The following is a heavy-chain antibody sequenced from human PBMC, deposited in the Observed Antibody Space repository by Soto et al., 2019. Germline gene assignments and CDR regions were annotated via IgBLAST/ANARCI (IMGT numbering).Heavy chain of an antibody. V-gene: IGHV3-66*01. D-gene: IGHD1-1*01. CDR1: GFTVSSKY. J-gene: IGHJ3*02. Sequence: LRLSCAASGFTVSSKYRSWVRQAPGKGLEWVSVIYSGGSTYYADSVKGRFTISRDNSKNSLYLQMNSLRAEDTAVYYCARDQNAGGFDIWGQGTMVTVSS. CDR3: ARDQNAGGFDI. CDR2: IYSGGST.